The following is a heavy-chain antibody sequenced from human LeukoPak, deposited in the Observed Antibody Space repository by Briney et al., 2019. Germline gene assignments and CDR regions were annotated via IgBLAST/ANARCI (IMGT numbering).Heavy chain of an antibody. D-gene: IGHD1-1*01. Sequence: SSETLSLTCAVSGGTISSSNWWSWVRQPPGKGLEWIGEIYHSGSTNYNPPLKSRVTISVDKSKNQFSLKLSSVTAADTAVYYCARRRHWNYFDYWGQGTLVTVSS. CDR1: GGTISSSNW. J-gene: IGHJ4*02. V-gene: IGHV4-4*02. CDR2: IYHSGST. CDR3: ARRRHWNYFDY.